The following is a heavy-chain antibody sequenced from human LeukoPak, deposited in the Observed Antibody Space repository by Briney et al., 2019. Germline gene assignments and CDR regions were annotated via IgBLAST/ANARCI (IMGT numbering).Heavy chain of an antibody. CDR2: IRQGGSER. CDR3: ARDWGSTGYDLYDS. J-gene: IGHJ4*02. D-gene: IGHD5-12*01. Sequence: GALRLSCAASGFIFSNYWMTWVRQAPGKGLEWVAHIRQGGSERHYVDSVKDRFTISRDNAKNSLDLQMDSLRAEDTAVYYCARDWGSTGYDLYDSWGQGTLVTVSS. CDR1: GFIFSNYW. V-gene: IGHV3-7*01.